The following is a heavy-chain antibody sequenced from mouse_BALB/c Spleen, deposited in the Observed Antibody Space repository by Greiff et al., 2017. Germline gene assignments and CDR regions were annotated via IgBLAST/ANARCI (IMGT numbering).Heavy chain of an antibody. D-gene: IGHD1-1*01. CDR2: ISTYYGNT. CDR3: AREEDYGSTWFAY. Sequence: VQLQQSGPELVRPGVSVKISCKGSGYTFTDYAMHWVKQSHAKSLEWIGVISTYYGNTNYNQKFKGKATMTVDKSSSTAYMELARLTSEDSAIYYCAREEDYGSTWFAYWGQGTLVTVSA. CDR1: GYTFTDYA. V-gene: IGHV1-67*01. J-gene: IGHJ3*01.